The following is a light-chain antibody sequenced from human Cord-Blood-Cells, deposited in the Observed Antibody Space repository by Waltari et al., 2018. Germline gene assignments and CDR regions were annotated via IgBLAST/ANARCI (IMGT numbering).Light chain of an antibody. V-gene: IGKV3-15*01. J-gene: IGKJ5*01. CDR2: GAS. CDR3: QQYNNLPPIT. CDR1: QSVSSN. Sequence: EIVMTQSPATLSVSQGERATIPCRASQSVSSNLAWYQQKPGQAPRLLIYGASTRATGIPARFSGSGSGTEFTLTISSLQSEDFAVYYCQQYNNLPPITFGQGTRLEIK.